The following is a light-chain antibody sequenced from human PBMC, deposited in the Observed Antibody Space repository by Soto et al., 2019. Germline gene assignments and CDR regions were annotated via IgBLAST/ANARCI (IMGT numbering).Light chain of an antibody. CDR2: DDN. CDR3: GTWDTSLPACV. Sequence: QSVLTQPPSVSAAPGQRVTISCSGSASNIGNNSVSWYQQLPGAAPKLLIYDDNNRPSGIPDRFSGSKSGTSATLGITGLQTGDEADYYCGTWDTSLPACVFGTGTKVTVX. V-gene: IGLV1-51*01. CDR1: ASNIGNNS. J-gene: IGLJ1*01.